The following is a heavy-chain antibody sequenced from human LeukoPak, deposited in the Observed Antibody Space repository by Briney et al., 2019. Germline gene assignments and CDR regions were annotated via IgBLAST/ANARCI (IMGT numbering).Heavy chain of an antibody. J-gene: IGHJ4*02. D-gene: IGHD6-19*01. CDR1: GYTFNNFG. CDR2: ISAYNGNT. Sequence: ASVKVSCKTSGYTFNNFGITWVRQAPGQGLEWMGWISAYNGNTSYAQKLQGRVTMTTDTSTSTAYMELRSLRSDDTAVYYRARDLAVAGTFGYWGQGTLVTVSS. V-gene: IGHV1-18*01. CDR3: ARDLAVAGTFGY.